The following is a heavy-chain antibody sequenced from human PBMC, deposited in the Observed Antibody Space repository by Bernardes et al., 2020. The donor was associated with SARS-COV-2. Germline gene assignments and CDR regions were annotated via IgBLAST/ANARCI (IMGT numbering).Heavy chain of an antibody. CDR2: IYSGGST. Sequence: GGSLRLSCAASGFTVSSNYMSWVRQAPGKGLEWVSVIYSGGSTYYADSVKGRFTISRDNSKNKLYLQMNSLGAEDTAVYYCARGEDYFASSGGYWGQGTLVTVSS. CDR3: ARGEDYFASSGGY. J-gene: IGHJ4*02. D-gene: IGHD3-22*01. V-gene: IGHV3-53*01. CDR1: GFTVSSNY.